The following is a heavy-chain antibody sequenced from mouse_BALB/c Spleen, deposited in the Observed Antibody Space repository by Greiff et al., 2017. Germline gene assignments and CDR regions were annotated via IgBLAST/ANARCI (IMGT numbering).Heavy chain of an antibody. Sequence: EVQLQESGPGLVKPSQSLSLTCTVTGYSITSDYAWNWIRQFPGNKLEWMGYISYSGSTSYNPSLKSRISITRDTSKNQFFLQLNSVTTEDTATYYCARLEYYGSSYLDYWGQGTTLTVSS. CDR1: GYSITSDYA. CDR3: ARLEYYGSSYLDY. J-gene: IGHJ2*01. D-gene: IGHD1-1*01. CDR2: ISYSGST. V-gene: IGHV3-2*02.